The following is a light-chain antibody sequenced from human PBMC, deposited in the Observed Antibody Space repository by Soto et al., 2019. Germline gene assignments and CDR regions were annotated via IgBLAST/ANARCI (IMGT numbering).Light chain of an antibody. V-gene: IGKV1-5*01. CDR2: DAS. CDR3: HRYDSYPYS. J-gene: IGKJ2*03. Sequence: DILMTQSPSILSASVGDTVTIPCRASQSISKWVAWYQQRAGKAPTALIFDASNSEKGVPSRFSGSGSGTEFTLIICGLQPEDFSTYYCHRYDSYPYSFGQGTKLEI. CDR1: QSISKW.